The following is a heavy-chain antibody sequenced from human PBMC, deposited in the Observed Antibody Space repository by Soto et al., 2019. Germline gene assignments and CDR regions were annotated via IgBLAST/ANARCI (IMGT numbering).Heavy chain of an antibody. CDR2: INHSGST. J-gene: IGHJ4*02. D-gene: IGHD1-26*01. CDR1: GGSFSGNY. Sequence: QVQLQQWGAGLLKPSETLSLTCAVYGGSFSGNYWNWIRQPPGKGLEWIGEINHSGSTNYHPSLKSRVTIGVDTTNSQCSLKPSFVPAANTAVYCGARGFIGGATPELDYWGQGTLVTVSS. V-gene: IGHV4-34*01. CDR3: ARGFIGGATPELDY.